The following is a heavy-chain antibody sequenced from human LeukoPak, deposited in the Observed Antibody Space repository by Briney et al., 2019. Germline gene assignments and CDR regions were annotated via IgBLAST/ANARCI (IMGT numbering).Heavy chain of an antibody. CDR1: GFTFSSYS. CDR2: ISSSSSYI. D-gene: IGHD1-1*01. CDR3: ASAGTTGTKGMDV. J-gene: IGHJ6*04. V-gene: IGHV3-21*01. Sequence: GGSLRLSCAASGFTFSSYSMNWVRPAQGKELKWVSSISSSSSYIYYADSVKGRFTISRDNAKNSLYLQMNSLRAEDTAVYYCASAGTTGTKGMDVWGKGTTVTVSS.